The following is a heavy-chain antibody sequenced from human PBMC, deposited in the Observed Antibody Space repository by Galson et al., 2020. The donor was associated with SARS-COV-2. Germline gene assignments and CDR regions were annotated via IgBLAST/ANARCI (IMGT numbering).Heavy chain of an antibody. J-gene: IGHJ6*03. V-gene: IGHV4-34*01. D-gene: IGHD2-8*01. CDR3: ARGGSRPIMVFDYYYFYMDV. CDR2: ISHSGST. Sequence: SETLSLTCAVYGGSFSDYPWTWVRQPPGKGLEWIGEISHSGSTNYSPSLKSRVFMSVDTSKNQFSLKLRSVTAADTAVYYCARGGSRPIMVFDYYYFYMDVWGKGTTVTVSS. CDR1: GGSFSDYP.